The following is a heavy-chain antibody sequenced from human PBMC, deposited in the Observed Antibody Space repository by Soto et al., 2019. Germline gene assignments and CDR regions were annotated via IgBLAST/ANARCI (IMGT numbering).Heavy chain of an antibody. D-gene: IGHD2-15*01. CDR2: INSDGSST. V-gene: IGHV3-74*01. Sequence: WGSLRLSCAASGFTFSSYWMYWARQAPGKGLVWVSRINSDGSSTSYADSVKGRFTISRDNAKNTLYLQMNSLRAEDTAVYYCASGCSGVTCFNWGQGTLVPVSS. CDR3: ASGCSGVTCFN. J-gene: IGHJ4*02. CDR1: GFTFSSYW.